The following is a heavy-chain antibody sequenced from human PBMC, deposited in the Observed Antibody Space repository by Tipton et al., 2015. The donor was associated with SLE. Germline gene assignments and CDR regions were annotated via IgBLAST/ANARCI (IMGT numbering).Heavy chain of an antibody. CDR3: AKDPPSIFGVVTMADDAFDI. J-gene: IGHJ3*02. CDR2: ISGSGGST. V-gene: IGHV3-23*01. Sequence: GSLRLSCAASGFTFSSYAMSWVRQAPGKGLEWVSAISGSGGSTYYADSVKGRFTISRDNSKNTLYLQMNSLRAEDTAVYYCAKDPPSIFGVVTMADDAFDIWGQGTMVTVSS. D-gene: IGHD3-3*01. CDR1: GFTFSSYA.